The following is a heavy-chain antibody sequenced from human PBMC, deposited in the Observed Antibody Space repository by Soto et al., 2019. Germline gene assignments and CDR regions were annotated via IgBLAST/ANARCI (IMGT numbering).Heavy chain of an antibody. J-gene: IGHJ6*02. CDR2: IYYSGST. D-gene: IGHD6-13*01. CDR1: DGCISRYY. V-gene: IGHV4-59*01. Sequence: SEPLSVTRRVADGCISRYYWSWIRQPPGKGLEWIGYIYYSGSTNYNPSLKSRVTISVDTSKNQFSLKLSSVTAADTAVYYCARDGAPYSSSWYGGHYYYGMAVWGQGTTVTVSS. CDR3: ARDGAPYSSSWYGGHYYYGMAV.